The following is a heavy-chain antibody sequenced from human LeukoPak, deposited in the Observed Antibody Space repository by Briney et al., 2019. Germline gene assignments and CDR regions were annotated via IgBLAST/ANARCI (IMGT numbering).Heavy chain of an antibody. D-gene: IGHD3-10*01. CDR2: ICYSGST. CDR1: GGSISSGGYY. CDR3: AREYGSGNYYNRIFDY. V-gene: IGHV4-31*03. J-gene: IGHJ4*02. Sequence: SRTLSLTCTVSGGSISSGGYYWSWIRQHPGKGLEWIGYICYSGSTYYNPSLKSRVTISVDTSKNQFSLKLSSVTAADTAAYYCAREYGSGNYYNRIFDYWGQGTLVTVSS.